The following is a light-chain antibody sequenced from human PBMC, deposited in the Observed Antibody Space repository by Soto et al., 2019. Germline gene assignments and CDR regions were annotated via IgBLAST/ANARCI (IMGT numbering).Light chain of an antibody. V-gene: IGKV3-15*01. CDR2: GAS. CDR3: QQYNNWSWT. CDR1: QSVSSN. Sequence: MTQSPATLSVSPGERATLSCRASQSVSSNLAWYQQKPGQAPRLLIYGASTRATGIPARFSGSGSGTEFTLTISSLQSEDFAVYYCQQYNNWSWTFGQGTKVDIK. J-gene: IGKJ1*01.